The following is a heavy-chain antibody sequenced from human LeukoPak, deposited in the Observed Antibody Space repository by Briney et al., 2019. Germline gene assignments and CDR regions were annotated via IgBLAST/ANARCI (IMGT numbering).Heavy chain of an antibody. CDR3: ARVFGVNRSPHFDY. V-gene: IGHV1-2*06. J-gene: IGHJ4*02. Sequence: ASVKVSCKASGYTFTSYYMHWVRQAPGQGLEWMGRINPNSGGTNYAQKFQGRVTMTTDTSTSTAYMELRSLRSEDTAVYYCARVFGVNRSPHFDYWGQGTLVTVSS. D-gene: IGHD3-3*01. CDR1: GYTFTSYY. CDR2: INPNSGGT.